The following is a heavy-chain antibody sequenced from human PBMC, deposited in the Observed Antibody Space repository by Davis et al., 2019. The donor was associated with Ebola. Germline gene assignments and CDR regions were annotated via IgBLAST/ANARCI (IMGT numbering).Heavy chain of an antibody. J-gene: IGHJ5*02. Sequence: PSETLSLTCSVYGGSFSGYSWNWIRQPPGKGLEWIGQTNHIGITKYHPSLKSRVTISIDTSMKQFSLSLTSVTAADTAVYFCARASWLWPRFDPWGQGTLVTVSS. V-gene: IGHV4-34*01. CDR3: ARASWLWPRFDP. CDR1: GGSFSGYS. D-gene: IGHD2-21*01. CDR2: TNHIGIT.